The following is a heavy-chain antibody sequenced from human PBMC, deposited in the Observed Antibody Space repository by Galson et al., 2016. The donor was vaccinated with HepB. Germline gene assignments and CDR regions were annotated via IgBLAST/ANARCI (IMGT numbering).Heavy chain of an antibody. Sequence: QSGAEVKKPGESLRISCKGSGYSFTSYWISWVRQMPGKGLEWMGRIDPSDSYTNYSPSFQGHVTISADKSISTAYLQWSSLKASDTAMYYCAGGHYGSGSFYLFDYWSQGTLVTVSS. V-gene: IGHV5-10-1*01. D-gene: IGHD3-10*01. CDR1: GYSFTSYW. CDR3: AGGHYGSGSFYLFDY. J-gene: IGHJ4*02. CDR2: IDPSDSYT.